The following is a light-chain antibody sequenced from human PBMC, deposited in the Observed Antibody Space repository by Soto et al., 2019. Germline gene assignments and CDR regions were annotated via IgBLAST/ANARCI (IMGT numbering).Light chain of an antibody. CDR2: AAS. J-gene: IGKJ1*01. Sequence: DIQMTQSPSSLSASVGDTVTITCRASQGISNYLAWYQQKPGQVPNLLIYAASTLQSGVQSRFSGSGSVTDVTLTIISLRPEDGATYYCQKYNNAPRTFGQGTKVEI. V-gene: IGKV1-27*01. CDR3: QKYNNAPRT. CDR1: QGISNY.